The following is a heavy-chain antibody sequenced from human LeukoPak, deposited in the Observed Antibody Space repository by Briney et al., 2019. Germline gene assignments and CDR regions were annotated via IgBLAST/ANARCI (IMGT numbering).Heavy chain of an antibody. Sequence: SETLSPTCAVYGGSFSGYYWSWIRQPPGKGLEWIGEINHSGSTNYNPSLKSRVTISVDTSKNQFSLKLSSVTAADTAVYYCARAFLGATKPYYFDYWGQGTLVTVSS. J-gene: IGHJ4*02. D-gene: IGHD1-26*01. V-gene: IGHV4-34*01. CDR3: ARAFLGATKPYYFDY. CDR2: INHSGST. CDR1: GGSFSGYY.